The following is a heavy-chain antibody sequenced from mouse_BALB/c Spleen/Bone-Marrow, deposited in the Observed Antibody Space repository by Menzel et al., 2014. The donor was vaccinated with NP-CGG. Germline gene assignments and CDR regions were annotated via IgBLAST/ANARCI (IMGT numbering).Heavy chain of an antibody. Sequence: LQESGAELGMPGASVKMSCKASGYTFTDNWIYWVKQRPGQGLEWIGAIDTSDSYTNYNQKFMGKASLTVDASSSTAYMQVSSLTSDDPAVYYCARGGHDFSLDYWGQGTSVTVSS. CDR1: GYTFTDNW. J-gene: IGHJ4*01. D-gene: IGHD2-4*01. CDR3: ARGGHDFSLDY. CDR2: IDTSDSYT. V-gene: IGHV1-69*01.